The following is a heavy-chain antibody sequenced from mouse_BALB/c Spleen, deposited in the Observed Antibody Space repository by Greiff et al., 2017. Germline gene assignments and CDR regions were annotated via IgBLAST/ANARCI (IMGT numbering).Heavy chain of an antibody. V-gene: IGHV5-12-2*01. J-gene: IGHJ4*01. CDR1: GFTFSSYT. CDR3: ARQRTHYYAMDY. Sequence: EVQLVESGGGLVQPGGSLKLSCAASGFTFSSYTMSWVRQTPEKRLEWVAYISNGGGSTYYPDTVKGRFTISRDNAKNTLYLQMSSLKSEDTAMYYCARQRTHYYAMDYWGQGTSVTVSS. CDR2: ISNGGGST.